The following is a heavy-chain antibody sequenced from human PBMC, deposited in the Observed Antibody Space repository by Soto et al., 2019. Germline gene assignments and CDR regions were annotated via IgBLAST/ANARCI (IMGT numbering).Heavy chain of an antibody. D-gene: IGHD5-18*01. V-gene: IGHV3-21*01. J-gene: IGHJ4*02. Sequence: EVHLVESGGGLVEPGGSLTLSCAASGFSFSSYTMDWVRQAPGKGLQWVSSISITGSYIYYADSVKGRFAISRDNAQNSLYLHMNSLRGEDTAVYYCARGAIRGYSYGHSDYWGQGTLVTVSS. CDR1: GFSFSSYT. CDR3: ARGAIRGYSYGHSDY. CDR2: ISITGSYI.